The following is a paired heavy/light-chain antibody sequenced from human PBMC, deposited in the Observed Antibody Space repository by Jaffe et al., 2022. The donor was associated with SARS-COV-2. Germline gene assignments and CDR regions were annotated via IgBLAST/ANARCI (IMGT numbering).Light chain of an antibody. Sequence: DIQMTQSPSSLSASVGDRVTITCRASQSINSYLNWYQQRPGKAPKLLIYAASSLQSGVPSRFSGSGSGTDFTLTISSLQPEDFATYYCQQTFNSPGTFGQGTKVEIK. J-gene: IGKJ1*01. V-gene: IGKV1-39*01. CDR1: QSINSY. CDR2: AAS. CDR3: QQTFNSPGT.
Heavy chain of an antibody. Sequence: QVQLQESGPGLVKPSQTLSLACTVSSGSINSGSYYWSWVRQPAGKGLECIGRVYTTGSTNYNPSLKSRVTLSFDRSKNQFSLQLSSVTAADTAVYYCARSEGVGTYYGLDVWGPGTTVTVSS. D-gene: IGHD1-26*01. CDR3: ARSEGVGTYYGLDV. V-gene: IGHV4-61*02. CDR2: VYTTGST. CDR1: SGSINSGSYY. J-gene: IGHJ6*02.